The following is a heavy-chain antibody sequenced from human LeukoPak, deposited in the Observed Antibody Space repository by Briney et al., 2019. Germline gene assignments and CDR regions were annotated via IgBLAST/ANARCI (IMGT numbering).Heavy chain of an antibody. D-gene: IGHD3-22*01. Sequence: GESLKISCKGSAYSFTIYWIGCVRQMPGKGLEWMGIIYPGDSDTRYSPSFQGQVTISADKSISTAYLQWSSLKASDTAMYYCARLIVHSGSQYFQHWGQGTLVTVSS. CDR3: ARLIVHSGSQYFQH. CDR2: IYPGDSDT. CDR1: AYSFTIYW. V-gene: IGHV5-51*01. J-gene: IGHJ1*01.